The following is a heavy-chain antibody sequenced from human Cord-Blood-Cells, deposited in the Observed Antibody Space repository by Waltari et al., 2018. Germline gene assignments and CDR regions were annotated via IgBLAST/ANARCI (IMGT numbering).Heavy chain of an antibody. Sequence: QVQLVQSGAEVKKPGASVKVSCKASGYTFTSYDINWVRRDTGQGLEWMGWMNPNSGNKGYAQKFQGRVTITRNTSISTAYMELSSLRSEDTAVYYCARRIAAAGTGFIDAFDIWGQGTMVTVSS. CDR1: GYTFTSYD. CDR3: ARRIAAAGTGFIDAFDI. CDR2: MNPNSGNK. V-gene: IGHV1-8*03. D-gene: IGHD6-13*01. J-gene: IGHJ3*02.